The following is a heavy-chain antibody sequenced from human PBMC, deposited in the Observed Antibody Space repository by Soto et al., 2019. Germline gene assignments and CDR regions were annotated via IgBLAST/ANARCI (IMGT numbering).Heavy chain of an antibody. CDR1: GFTFSSYG. J-gene: IGHJ6*03. Sequence: GESLKISCAASGFTFSSYGMHWVRQAPGKGLEWVAVIWYDGSNKYYADSVKGRFTISRDNSKNTLYLQMNSLRAEDTAVYYCAREGGLYSSSSDYYYYMDVWGKGTTVTVSS. D-gene: IGHD6-6*01. CDR2: IWYDGSNK. V-gene: IGHV3-33*08. CDR3: AREGGLYSSSSDYYYYMDV.